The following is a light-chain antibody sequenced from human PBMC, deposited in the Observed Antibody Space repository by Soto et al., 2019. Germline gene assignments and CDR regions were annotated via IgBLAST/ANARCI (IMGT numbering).Light chain of an antibody. Sequence: AIPLTQSPSSLSASVGDRVTITGRASQGISSALAWYQQKPGKAPKLLIYDASSLESGVPSRFSGSGSGTDFTLTISSLQPEDFATYYCQQFNSYPRTFGQGTKVEIK. V-gene: IGKV1-13*02. CDR3: QQFNSYPRT. CDR1: QGISSA. J-gene: IGKJ1*01. CDR2: DAS.